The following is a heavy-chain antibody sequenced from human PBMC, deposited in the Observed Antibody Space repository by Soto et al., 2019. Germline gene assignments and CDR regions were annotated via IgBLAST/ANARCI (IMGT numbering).Heavy chain of an antibody. CDR3: NRGSEYDLWSGYL. CDR2: IVPMFGTS. J-gene: IGHJ4*02. Sequence: QERLVQSGAEVRKPGSSVKVSCKVTGGTSTRYAINWVRQAPGQGLEWMGGIVPMFGTSKYAQKFQGRVTITADTSTNTAYMELRSLRSEDTAVYYCNRGSEYDLWSGYLWGQGTLVAVSS. V-gene: IGHV1-69*06. CDR1: GGTSTRYA. D-gene: IGHD3-3*01.